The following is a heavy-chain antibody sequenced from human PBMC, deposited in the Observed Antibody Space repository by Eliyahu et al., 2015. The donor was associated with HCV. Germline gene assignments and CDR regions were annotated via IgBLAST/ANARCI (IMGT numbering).Heavy chain of an antibody. D-gene: IGHD1-1*01. CDR3: ARGGTTYPTVHHDAFDI. CDR2: IYYSGST. V-gene: IGHV4-59*01. J-gene: IGHJ3*02. Sequence: QVQLQESGPGLVKPSETLSLTCPVSGGSISXYYWSWIRQPPGKGLEWIGYIYYSGSTNYNPSLKSRVTISVDTSKNQFSLKLSSVTAADTAVYYCARGGTTYPTVHHDAFDIWGQGTMVTVSS. CDR1: GGSISXYY.